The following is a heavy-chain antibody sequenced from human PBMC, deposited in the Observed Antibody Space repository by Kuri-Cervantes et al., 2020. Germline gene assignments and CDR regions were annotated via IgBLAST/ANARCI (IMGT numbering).Heavy chain of an antibody. Sequence: ASVKVSCKASAYTFTNYGISWVRQAPGQGLEWMGWISNYNGNTNYAQKLQGRVTMTTDTSTSTAYMELRSLRSDDTAVYYCARVYGPYSSGWPDYWGQGTLVTVSS. CDR3: ARVYGPYSSGWPDY. D-gene: IGHD6-19*01. CDR1: AYTFTNYG. CDR2: ISNYNGNT. J-gene: IGHJ4*02. V-gene: IGHV1-18*01.